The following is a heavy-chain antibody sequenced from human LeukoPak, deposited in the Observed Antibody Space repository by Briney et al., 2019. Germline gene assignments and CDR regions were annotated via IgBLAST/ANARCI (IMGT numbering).Heavy chain of an antibody. V-gene: IGHV3-23*01. CDR2: ISGSGGST. J-gene: IGHJ4*02. D-gene: IGHD6-19*01. CDR3: ARAHLPNSSGWYVFDY. CDR1: GFTFSSYA. Sequence: PGGSLRLSCAVSGFTFSSYARSWVRQAPGKGLGWVSAISGSGGSTYYADSVKGRFTMSRDNSKNTLYLQMNSLRAEDTAVYYCARAHLPNSSGWYVFDYWRQGILVTVSS.